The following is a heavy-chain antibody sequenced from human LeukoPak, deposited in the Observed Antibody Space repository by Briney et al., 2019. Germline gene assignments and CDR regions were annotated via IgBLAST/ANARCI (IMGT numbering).Heavy chain of an antibody. CDR1: GGSFSGYY. CDR3: SRGTSSAPLLS. Sequence: SETLSLTCAVYGGSFSGYYWSWIRQPPGKGLEWIGEINHSGSTNYNPSLKGRVTISVDMSKNQFSLKLSSVTAADTAVYYCSRGTSSAPLLSWGQGTLVTVSS. V-gene: IGHV4-34*01. J-gene: IGHJ5*02. CDR2: INHSGST. D-gene: IGHD3-10*01.